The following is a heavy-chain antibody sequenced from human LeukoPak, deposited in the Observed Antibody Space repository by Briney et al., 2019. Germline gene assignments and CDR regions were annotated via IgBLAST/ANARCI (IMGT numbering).Heavy chain of an antibody. CDR2: IYYSGST. D-gene: IGHD6-6*01. Sequence: SETLSLTCTVSGGSISSYYWSWIRQPPGKGLEWIGYIYYSGSTNYIPSLKSRVTISVDTSKNQFSLKLSSVTAADTAVYYCARVSIAAPSYDYWGQGTLVTVSS. CDR1: GGSISSYY. CDR3: ARVSIAAPSYDY. J-gene: IGHJ4*02. V-gene: IGHV4-59*01.